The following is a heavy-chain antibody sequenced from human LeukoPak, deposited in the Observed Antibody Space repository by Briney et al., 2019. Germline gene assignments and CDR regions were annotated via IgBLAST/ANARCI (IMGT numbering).Heavy chain of an antibody. Sequence: GGSLRLSCSASGFTFSNYNIHWVRQAPGKGLEWISYINSRGSTIYYADSVKGRFSISRDNSKNTLYLQMNSLRAEDTAVYFCAKDGDSSGYYWDSWGQGTLVTVSS. CDR2: INSRGSTI. CDR1: GFTFSNYN. V-gene: IGHV3-48*04. D-gene: IGHD3-22*01. J-gene: IGHJ4*02. CDR3: AKDGDSSGYYWDS.